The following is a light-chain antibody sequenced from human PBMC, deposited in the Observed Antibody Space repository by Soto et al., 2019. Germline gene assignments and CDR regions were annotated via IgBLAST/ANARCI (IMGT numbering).Light chain of an antibody. J-gene: IGLJ1*01. V-gene: IGLV2-8*01. Sequence: QSALTQPPSASGSPGQSVTISCTGTKSDIGVYDFVSWYQHHPGKAPRLIIYEVVQRPSGVPDRFSGSKSGNTASLTVSGLPAADEADYFCKSYAGSNTYVFGSGTKVAVL. CDR3: KSYAGSNTYV. CDR2: EVV. CDR1: KSDIGVYDF.